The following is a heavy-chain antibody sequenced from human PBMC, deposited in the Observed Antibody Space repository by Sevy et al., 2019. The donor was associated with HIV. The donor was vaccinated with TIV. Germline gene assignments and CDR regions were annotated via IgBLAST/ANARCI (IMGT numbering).Heavy chain of an antibody. J-gene: IGHJ3*02. Sequence: GGSLRLSCAASGITFSGYAMNWVRQAPGKGLDWVSTIYGRAGVTYYADSVKGRFTISRDNSKNTLFLQMNNLRAEDTAVYYCAGGRFDSTGSFDAFDIWGRGTLVTVSS. CDR3: AGGRFDSTGSFDAFDI. CDR1: GITFSGYA. V-gene: IGHV3-23*01. CDR2: IYGRAGVT. D-gene: IGHD3-22*01.